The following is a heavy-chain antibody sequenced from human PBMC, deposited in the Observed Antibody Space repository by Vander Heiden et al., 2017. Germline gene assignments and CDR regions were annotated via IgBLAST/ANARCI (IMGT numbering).Heavy chain of an antibody. CDR2: ISGSGGNT. V-gene: IGHV3-23*01. D-gene: IGHD3-9*01. Sequence: EVHLLESGGGLVQPGGSLRLSCAASGFTFSTYAMSWVRQAPGKGLEWVSAISGSGGNTYYADSVKGRFTISRDNSKNTLYLQMNSLRAEDTAVYYCASSRRGFFDWSPFDYWGQGTLVTVSS. J-gene: IGHJ4*02. CDR3: ASSRRGFFDWSPFDY. CDR1: GFTFSTYA.